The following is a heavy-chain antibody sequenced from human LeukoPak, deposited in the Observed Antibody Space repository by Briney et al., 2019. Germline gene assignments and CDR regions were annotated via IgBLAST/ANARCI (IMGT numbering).Heavy chain of an antibody. CDR3: ARGGRGFDP. Sequence: PSETLSLTCTVSGGSISSETYYWTWVRQPAGKGLEWIGRIYSSGSTSYNPSLKSRVTISVDTSKNQFSLELNSVTASDTAVYYCARGGRGFDPWGQGTLVTVSS. V-gene: IGHV4-61*02. CDR2: IYSSGST. J-gene: IGHJ5*02. CDR1: GGSISSETYY.